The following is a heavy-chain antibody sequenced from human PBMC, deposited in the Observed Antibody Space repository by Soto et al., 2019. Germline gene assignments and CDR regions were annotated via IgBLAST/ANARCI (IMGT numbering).Heavy chain of an antibody. D-gene: IGHD6-19*01. CDR1: GFTFSSYA. CDR3: TRDQQWLIPSY. Sequence: EVQLLESGGGLVQPGGSLRLSCAASGFTFSSYAMSWVRQAPGKGLEWVSAISGNGGITYYADSAKGRFTISRDNSKNTLYLQMNSLRVEDTAVYYCTRDQQWLIPSYWGQGTLVTVSS. CDR2: ISGNGGIT. J-gene: IGHJ4*02. V-gene: IGHV3-23*01.